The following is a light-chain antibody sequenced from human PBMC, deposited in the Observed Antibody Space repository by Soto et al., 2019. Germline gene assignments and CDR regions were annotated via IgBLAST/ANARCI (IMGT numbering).Light chain of an antibody. CDR1: SSNIGSNT. J-gene: IGLJ2*01. CDR2: IGS. CDR3: AAWDDSLNGVV. V-gene: IGLV1-44*01. Sequence: QPVLTQPPSASGTPGQRVTISCSGSSSNIGSNTVNWYQQLPGTAPKLLIYIGSHRPSGVPDRFSGSKSGTSASLAISGLQSEDEADYYCAAWDDSLNGVVFGGGTKLTVL.